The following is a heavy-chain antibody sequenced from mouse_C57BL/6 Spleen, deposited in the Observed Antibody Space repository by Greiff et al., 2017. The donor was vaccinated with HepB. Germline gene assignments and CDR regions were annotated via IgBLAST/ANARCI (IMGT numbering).Heavy chain of an antibody. V-gene: IGHV1-61*01. CDR1: GYTFTSYW. J-gene: IGHJ4*01. D-gene: IGHD1-1*01. Sequence: QVQLQQSGAELVRPGSSVKLSCKASGYTFTSYWMDWVKQRPGQGLEWIGNIYPSDSETHYNQKFKDKATLTVDKSSSTAYMQLSSLTSEDSAVYYCARRAFISSGAMDYWGQGTSVTVSS. CDR3: ARRAFISSGAMDY. CDR2: IYPSDSET.